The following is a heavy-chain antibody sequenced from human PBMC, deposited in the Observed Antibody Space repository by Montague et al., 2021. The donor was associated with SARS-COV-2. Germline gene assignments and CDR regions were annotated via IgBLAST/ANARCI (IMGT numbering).Heavy chain of an antibody. CDR3: ARQPPYQTGALDI. CDR2: IYFNGHS. J-gene: IGHJ3*02. Sequence: SETLSLTCTVSGGSISSSSHYWGWIRQPPGKGLEWIGSIYFNGHSYYNPSLKNRASISLDTSKNQYYLKLNSVAAADTAVYYCARQPPYQTGALDIWGQGTMVAVSS. CDR1: GGSISSSSHY. D-gene: IGHD2-2*01. V-gene: IGHV4-39*01.